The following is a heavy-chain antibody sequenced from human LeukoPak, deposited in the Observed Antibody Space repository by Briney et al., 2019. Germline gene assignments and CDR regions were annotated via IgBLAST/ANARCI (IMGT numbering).Heavy chain of an antibody. Sequence: GGSLRLSCVATRFTFSNYWMSWVRQAPGKGLEWVANINQDGSKKRYADSMKGRFTISRDNAKESLYLQLNSLRAEDTAVYYCAKWGPYCVGDYCPALDSWGPGTLVTVSS. D-gene: IGHD2-21*02. J-gene: IGHJ4*02. V-gene: IGHV3-7*01. CDR1: RFTFSNYW. CDR2: INQDGSKK. CDR3: AKWGPYCVGDYCPALDS.